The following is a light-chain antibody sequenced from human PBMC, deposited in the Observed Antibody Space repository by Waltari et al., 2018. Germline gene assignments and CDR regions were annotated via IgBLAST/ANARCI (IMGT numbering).Light chain of an antibody. J-gene: IGKJ1*01. CDR3: QQGYSYPWT. CDR2: RAS. CDR1: QGIGNN. Sequence: DIQMTQSPSSLSASVGDTVTITCQASQGIGNNLNWYQQKPGKAPKLLIYRASSLQSGIPSRFSGSGSGTDFTLTISSLQPEDVATYYCQQGYSYPWTFGQGTKVEIK. V-gene: IGKV1-16*01.